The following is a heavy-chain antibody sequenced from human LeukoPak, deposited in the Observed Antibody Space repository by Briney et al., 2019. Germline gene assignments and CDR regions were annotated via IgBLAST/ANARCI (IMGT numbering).Heavy chain of an antibody. D-gene: IGHD2-21*01. CDR2: IYTSRST. CDR3: ARVFARYYMDV. J-gene: IGHJ6*03. Sequence: PSETLSLTCTVSGGSISSYYWSWIRQPAGKGLEWIGRIYTSRSTNYNHSLKSPVTMSVDTSKNQFSLKLSSVTAADTAVYYCARVFARYYMDVWGKGTTVTVSS. CDR1: GGSISSYY. V-gene: IGHV4-4*07.